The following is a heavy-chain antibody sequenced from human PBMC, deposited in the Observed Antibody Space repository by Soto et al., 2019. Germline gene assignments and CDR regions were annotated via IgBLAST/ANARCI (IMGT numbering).Heavy chain of an antibody. V-gene: IGHV3-7*01. CDR1: GFTFSNFW. Sequence: EVQLVESGGGLVQPGGSLRLSCAASGFTFSNFWMSWVRQTPGKGLEWVAKIKQDESEIYYAGSVRGRFTISRDNAKNSLYLQMNSLRIEDTAVYYCAAVITIWSLDFWGRGTMVTVSS. CDR3: AAVITIWSLDF. CDR2: IKQDESEI. D-gene: IGHD3-3*01. J-gene: IGHJ3*01.